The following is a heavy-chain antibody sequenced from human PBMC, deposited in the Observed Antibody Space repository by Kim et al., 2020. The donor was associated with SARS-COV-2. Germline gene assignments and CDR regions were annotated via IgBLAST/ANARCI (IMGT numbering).Heavy chain of an antibody. D-gene: IGHD3-9*01. V-gene: IGHV4-39*01. CDR2: YKRGST. Sequence: YKRGSTYYNPSLKSRVTISVDTSKNQFSLKLSSVTAADTAVYYCARRLLDYDILTCYLGYFDYWGQETLV. CDR3: ARRLLDYDILTCYLGYFDY. J-gene: IGHJ4*02.